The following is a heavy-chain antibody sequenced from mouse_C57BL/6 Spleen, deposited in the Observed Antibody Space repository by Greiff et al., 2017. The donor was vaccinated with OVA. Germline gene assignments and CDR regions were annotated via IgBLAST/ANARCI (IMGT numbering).Heavy chain of an antibody. CDR3: ARGDYGSRREYYFDY. J-gene: IGHJ2*01. Sequence: VVEPGASVKISCKASGYTFTDYYMNWVKQSHGKSLEWIGDINPNNGGTSYNQKFKGKATLTVDKSSSTAYMELRSLTSEDSAVYYCARGDYGSRREYYFDYWGQGTTLTVSS. V-gene: IGHV1-26*01. D-gene: IGHD1-1*01. CDR1: GYTFTDYY. CDR2: INPNNGGT.